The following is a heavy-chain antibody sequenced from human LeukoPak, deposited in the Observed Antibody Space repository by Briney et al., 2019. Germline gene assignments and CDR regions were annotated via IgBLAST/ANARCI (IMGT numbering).Heavy chain of an antibody. CDR3: ARDRGGYGDTPFDY. V-gene: IGHV4-38-2*02. CDR2: IYHSGST. J-gene: IGHJ4*02. Sequence: ASETLSLTCAVSGYSISSGYYWGWIRQPPGKGLEWIGSIYHSGSTYYNPSLKSRVTISVDTSKNQFSLKLSSVTAADTAVYYCARDRGGYGDTPFDYWGQGTLVTVSS. CDR1: GYSISSGYY. D-gene: IGHD4-17*01.